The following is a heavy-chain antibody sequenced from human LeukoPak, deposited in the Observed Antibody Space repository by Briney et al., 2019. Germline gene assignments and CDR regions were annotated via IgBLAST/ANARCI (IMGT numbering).Heavy chain of an antibody. D-gene: IGHD2-21*02. V-gene: IGHV4-61*01. CDR2: IYHSGST. Sequence: SETLSLTCTVSGGSVSSGSYYWSWIRQPPGKGLEWIGYIYHSGSTNYNPSLKSRVTISVDTSKNQFSLKLSSVTAADTAVYYCARDGGDRGLPFDYWGQGTLVTVSS. J-gene: IGHJ4*02. CDR3: ARDGGDRGLPFDY. CDR1: GGSVSSGSYY.